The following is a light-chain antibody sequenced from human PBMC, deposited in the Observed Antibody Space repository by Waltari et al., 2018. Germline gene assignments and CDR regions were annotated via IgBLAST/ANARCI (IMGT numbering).Light chain of an antibody. V-gene: IGKV3-11*01. CDR3: QQRSNWPPALT. CDR2: DAS. Sequence: EIVLTQSPATLSLSPGERATLSCRASQSVSSYLAWYQQKPGQAPRLLIYDASNLATGIPARFSGSGSGTDFTLTISSLEPEDFAVYYRQQRSNWPPALTFGGGTKVEIK. J-gene: IGKJ4*01. CDR1: QSVSSY.